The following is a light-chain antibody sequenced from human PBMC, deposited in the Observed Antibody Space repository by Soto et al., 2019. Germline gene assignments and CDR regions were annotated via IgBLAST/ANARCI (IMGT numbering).Light chain of an antibody. J-gene: IGKJ2*01. Sequence: EIVLTQSPGTLSLSPGERATLSCRASRSLSSSYVVWYQQKPGQAPRLLIYAASRRATGIPDRFSGSGSATEYTLTINRLEPEDFAVYYCQQQGTFGQGTK. CDR2: AAS. V-gene: IGKV3-20*01. CDR1: RSLSSSY. CDR3: QQQGT.